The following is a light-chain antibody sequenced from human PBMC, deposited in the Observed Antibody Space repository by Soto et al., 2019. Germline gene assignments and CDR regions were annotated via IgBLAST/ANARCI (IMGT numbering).Light chain of an antibody. J-gene: IGKJ1*01. CDR2: KAS. Sequence: DIQMTQSPSTLFASVGDRVTITCRASQSISSWLAWYQQKPGKAPKLLIYKASTLQSGVPSRFSGSGSGTEFTLTISSLQPDDFATYYCQHYNSYLEAFGQGTKVDIK. CDR3: QHYNSYLEA. CDR1: QSISSW. V-gene: IGKV1-5*03.